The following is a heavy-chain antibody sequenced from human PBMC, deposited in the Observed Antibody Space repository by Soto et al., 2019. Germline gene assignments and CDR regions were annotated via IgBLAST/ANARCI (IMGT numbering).Heavy chain of an antibody. Sequence: GSLRPSCAASWFTFMRYAISWVRQAPGKGLEWVSLISWDGGSTYYADSVKGRFTISRDNSKNSLYLQMNSLRTEDTALYYCAKDYYDFWSGYYAPNYYYGMDVWGQGTTVTVSS. CDR2: ISWDGGST. CDR3: AKDYYDFWSGYYAPNYYYGMDV. CDR1: WFTFMRYA. D-gene: IGHD3-3*01. V-gene: IGHV3-43*02. J-gene: IGHJ6*02.